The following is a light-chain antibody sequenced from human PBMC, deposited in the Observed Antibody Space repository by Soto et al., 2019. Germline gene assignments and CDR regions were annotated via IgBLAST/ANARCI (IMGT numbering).Light chain of an antibody. CDR2: GAS. CDR1: QSVSSK. J-gene: IGKJ1*01. V-gene: IGKV3-15*01. CDR3: QQYNSWLWT. Sequence: EIVMTQSPATLSVSPGAGATLSCRASQSVSSKLAWYQQKHGQAPSLLIYGASTRATGIPARFSGSGSGTEFTPIINSLQSEDSAVYYCQQYNSWLWTFGQGAKVDIK.